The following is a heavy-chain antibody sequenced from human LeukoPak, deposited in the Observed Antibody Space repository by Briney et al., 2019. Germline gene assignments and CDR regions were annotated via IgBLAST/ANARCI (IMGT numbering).Heavy chain of an antibody. CDR2: VNTVSSYI. D-gene: IGHD3-22*01. V-gene: IGHV3-21*01. Sequence: PGGSLRLSCAVSGFVFSSYSFNWVRQAPGKGLEWVGSVNTVSSYIYYADSVRGRFTISRDNAKNSVLLQMNSLGAEDMAMYYCVRLRRNSDSSGYFYYYDNWGQGTLVTVSS. CDR3: VRLRRNSDSSGYFYYYDN. J-gene: IGHJ4*02. CDR1: GFVFSSYS.